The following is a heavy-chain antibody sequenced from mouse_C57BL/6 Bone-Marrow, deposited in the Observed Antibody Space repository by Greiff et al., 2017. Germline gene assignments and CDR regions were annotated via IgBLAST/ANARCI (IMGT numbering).Heavy chain of an antibody. CDR3: ASSSYDYDGADY. V-gene: IGHV5-6*01. D-gene: IGHD2-4*01. CDR1: GFTFSSYG. J-gene: IGHJ4*01. Sequence: EVQLVESGGDLVKPGGSLKLSCAASGFTFSSYGMSWVRQTPDKRLEWVATISSGGSYPYYPDSVKGRFTISRDNAKNTLYLQMSSLKSEDTAMYYCASSSYDYDGADYWGQGTSVTVSS. CDR2: ISSGGSYP.